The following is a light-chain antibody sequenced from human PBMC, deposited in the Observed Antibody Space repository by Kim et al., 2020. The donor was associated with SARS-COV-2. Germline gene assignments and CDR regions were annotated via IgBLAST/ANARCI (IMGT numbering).Light chain of an antibody. CDR2: AAS. CDR1: QSISSY. V-gene: IGKV1-39*01. J-gene: IGKJ2*01. Sequence: SASVGDRVTITCRAMQSISSYFNWYQQKPGKSPKLLIYAASSLQSWVPSRFSGSGSGTDFTLSISSLQPEDFATYYCQQSYSTPYTFGQGTKLEI. CDR3: QQSYSTPYT.